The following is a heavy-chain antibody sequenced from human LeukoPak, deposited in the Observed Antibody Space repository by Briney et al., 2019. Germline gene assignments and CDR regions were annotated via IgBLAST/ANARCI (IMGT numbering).Heavy chain of an antibody. D-gene: IGHD6-13*01. J-gene: IGHJ5*02. CDR1: GFTFSIYG. CDR3: AKAPYRSSWYLSWLDP. V-gene: IGHV3-30*02. Sequence: GGSLRLSCAASGFTFSIYGMHWVRQAPGKGLEWVAFIRYDGSNKYYADSVKGRFTISRDNSKTTLYVQMNSLGAEDTAVYYCAKAPYRSSWYLSWLDPWGQGTLVTVSS. CDR2: IRYDGSNK.